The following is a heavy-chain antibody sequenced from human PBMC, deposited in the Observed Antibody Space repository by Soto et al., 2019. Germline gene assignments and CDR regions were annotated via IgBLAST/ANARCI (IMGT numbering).Heavy chain of an antibody. V-gene: IGHV3-23*01. CDR1: GFTFSSYA. CDR3: AGNLLYYDFWRGPSNYYYMDF. Sequence: PGGSLRLSCAASGFTFSSYAMSWVRQAPGKGLEWVSAISGSGGSTYYADSVKGRFTISRDNSKNTLYLQMNSLRAEDTAVYYCAGNLLYYDFWRGPSNYYYMDFWGKGTTVTVSS. CDR2: ISGSGGST. J-gene: IGHJ6*03. D-gene: IGHD3-3*01.